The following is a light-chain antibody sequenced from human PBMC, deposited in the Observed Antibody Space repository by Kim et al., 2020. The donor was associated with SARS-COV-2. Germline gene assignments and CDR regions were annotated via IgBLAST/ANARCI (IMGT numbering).Light chain of an antibody. CDR1: RSVRSSF. CDR2: GAS. J-gene: IGKJ4*01. CDR3: QHYGSSRLT. V-gene: IGKV3-20*01. Sequence: SPGERATLSFTASRSVRSSFLAWYQQKPGQAPRFLIYGASSRATGIPDRFSGSGSGTDFTLTISRLEPEDFAVYYCQHYGSSRLTFGGGTKVDIK.